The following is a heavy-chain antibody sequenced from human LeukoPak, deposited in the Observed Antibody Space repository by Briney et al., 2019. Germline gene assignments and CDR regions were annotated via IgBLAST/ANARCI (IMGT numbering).Heavy chain of an antibody. J-gene: IGHJ5*02. CDR1: GGSISSGDYY. Sequence: SETLSLTCTVSGGSISSGDYYWSWIRQPPGKGLEWIGYIYYSGSTYYNPSLKSRVTISVDTSKNQFSLKLSSVTAADTAVYYCARAGDGYSNWFDPWGQGTLVTVSS. D-gene: IGHD5-24*01. CDR3: ARAGDGYSNWFDP. CDR2: IYYSGST. V-gene: IGHV4-30-4*08.